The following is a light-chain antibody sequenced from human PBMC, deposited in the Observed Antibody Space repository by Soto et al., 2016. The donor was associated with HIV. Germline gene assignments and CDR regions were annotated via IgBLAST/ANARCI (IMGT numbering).Light chain of an antibody. CDR1: SLRVHY. CDR3: SSRDNTGYHVL. CDR2: GDN. J-gene: IGLJ2*01. V-gene: IGLV3-19*01. Sequence: SSELIQDPAVSVALGQTVKITCQGDSLRVHYAIWYQQKPGQAPVLILYGDNNRPSGIPGRFSGSSSGNTAALTITGAQAEDEADYFCSSRDNTGYHVLFGGGTNLTVL.